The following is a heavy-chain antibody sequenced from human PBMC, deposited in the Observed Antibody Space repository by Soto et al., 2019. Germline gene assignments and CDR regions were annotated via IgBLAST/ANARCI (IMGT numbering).Heavy chain of an antibody. V-gene: IGHV3-23*01. CDR1: VFTFISYA. D-gene: IGHD3-9*01. J-gene: IGHJ4*02. CDR2: ISGSGGST. Sequence: PGWSLRLSCASSVFTFISYAMSWVRQAPGKGLEWVSAISGSGGSTYYADSVKGRFTISRDNSKNTLYLQMNSLRAEDTAVYYCAKDPRTGIFSILYYFDYWGQGTLVTVSS. CDR3: AKDPRTGIFSILYYFDY.